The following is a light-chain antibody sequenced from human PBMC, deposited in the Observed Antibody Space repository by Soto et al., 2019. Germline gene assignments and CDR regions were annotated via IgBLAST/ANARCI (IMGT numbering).Light chain of an antibody. CDR3: QQYNNWPLS. CDR1: QSVSSN. V-gene: IGKV3D-15*01. J-gene: IGKJ1*01. CDR2: GAS. Sequence: EIVMTQSPATLSVSPGERATLSCRASQSVSSNLAWYQHKPGQAPRLLIYGASTRATDIPARFSGSGSGTEFTLTISSLQSEDFAVYYFQQYNNWPLSFGQGTKVDIK.